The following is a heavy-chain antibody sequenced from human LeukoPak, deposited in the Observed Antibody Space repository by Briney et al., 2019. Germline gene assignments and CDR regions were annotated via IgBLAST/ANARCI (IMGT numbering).Heavy chain of an antibody. Sequence: LGGSLRLSCAASGFTFSSHSMIWVRQAPGKGLEWVSYISSSGSTIYYADSVKGRFTISRDNAKNSLYLQMNSLRAEDTAVYYCATSELTHYYDSSGYYFSSDYWGQGTLVTVSS. CDR1: GFTFSSHS. CDR2: ISSSGSTI. CDR3: ATSELTHYYDSSGYYFSSDY. J-gene: IGHJ4*02. D-gene: IGHD3-22*01. V-gene: IGHV3-48*04.